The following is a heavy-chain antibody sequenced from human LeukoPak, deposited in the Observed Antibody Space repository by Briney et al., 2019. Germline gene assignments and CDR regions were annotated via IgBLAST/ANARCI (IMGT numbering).Heavy chain of an antibody. Sequence: PGGSLRLSCAVSGFTFSDHFLDWVRQAPGKGLEWVGRSRNKAKSYTTEYAASVKGRFTISRDDSKNSLYLQMNRLETEDTAVYYCVRVGSVSGSDYLDYWGQGTLVTVSS. V-gene: IGHV3-72*01. J-gene: IGHJ4*02. D-gene: IGHD6-19*01. CDR2: SRNKAKSYTT. CDR1: GFTFSDHF. CDR3: VRVGSVSGSDYLDY.